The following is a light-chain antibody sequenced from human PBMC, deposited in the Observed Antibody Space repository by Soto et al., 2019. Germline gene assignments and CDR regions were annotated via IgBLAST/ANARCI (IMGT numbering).Light chain of an antibody. CDR2: GAS. CDR3: QQYGSLSWT. Sequence: IVLAQSPCTLSLSPGERATLSCRASQTLSNSFIAWYQQKPGQAPRLLIYGASTRATGVPDRFSGSGSGTDLTLTISRLEPEDFAVYHCQQYGSLSWTFGQGTKVDI. V-gene: IGKV3-20*01. J-gene: IGKJ1*01. CDR1: QTLSNSF.